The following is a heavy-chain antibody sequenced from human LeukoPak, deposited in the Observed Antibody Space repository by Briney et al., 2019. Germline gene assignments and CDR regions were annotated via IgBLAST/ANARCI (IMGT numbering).Heavy chain of an antibody. CDR1: GGTFSSYA. CDR2: IIPIFGTA. V-gene: IGHV1-69*05. D-gene: IGHD3-3*01. J-gene: IGHJ6*03. Sequence: ASVKVSCKASGGTFSSYAISWVRQAPGQGLEWMGGIIPIFGTANYAQKFQGRVTITTDESTSTAYMELSSLRSEDTAVYYCARDFGIRDSNYYYYYMDVWGKGTTVTVSS. CDR3: ARDFGIRDSNYYYYYMDV.